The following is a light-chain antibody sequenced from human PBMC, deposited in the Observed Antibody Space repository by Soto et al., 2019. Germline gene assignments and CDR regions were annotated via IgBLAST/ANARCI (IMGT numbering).Light chain of an antibody. V-gene: IGKV1-9*01. CDR1: QDITSY. CDR2: GAS. CDR3: QQTRAYPST. Sequence: IQLTQSPSSLSASVGDSVTITCWASQDITSYLAWYQQKPGKAPNLLIYGASTLQSGVPSRFSGSGSGTDFTLTISSLQAEDFASYYCQQTRAYPSTFGGGTKVDIK. J-gene: IGKJ4*01.